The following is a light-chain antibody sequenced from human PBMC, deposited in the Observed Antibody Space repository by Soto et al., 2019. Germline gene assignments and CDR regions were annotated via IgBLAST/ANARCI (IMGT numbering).Light chain of an antibody. Sequence: QSALTQPASVSGSPGQSITISCTGTSSDVGSYNLVSWYQQHPGKAPKLMIYEGSKRPSGVSNRFSGSKSGNTASLTISGLQAEDEADYNCCSYAGSNTLVFGGGTKLTFL. CDR2: EGS. CDR3: CSYAGSNTLV. J-gene: IGLJ2*01. CDR1: SSDVGSYNL. V-gene: IGLV2-23*01.